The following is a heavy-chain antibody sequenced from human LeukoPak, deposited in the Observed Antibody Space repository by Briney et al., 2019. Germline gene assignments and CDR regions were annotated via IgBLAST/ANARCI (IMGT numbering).Heavy chain of an antibody. Sequence: GGSLRLSCAASGFTFSNYGMHWVRQAPGKGLEWVAFIRHDETNKYYTDSVRGRFTTSRDNSKDTLYLQMNSLRAEDTAIYYCARDPNPDSSGYYSWGQGTLVTVSS. D-gene: IGHD3-22*01. CDR1: GFTFSNYG. J-gene: IGHJ4*02. V-gene: IGHV3-30*02. CDR3: ARDPNPDSSGYYS. CDR2: IRHDETNK.